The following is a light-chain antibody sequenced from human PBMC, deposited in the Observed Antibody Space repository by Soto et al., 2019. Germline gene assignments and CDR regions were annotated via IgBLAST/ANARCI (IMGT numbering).Light chain of an antibody. CDR1: QGIRND. V-gene: IGKV1-6*01. CDR2: GAS. CDR3: LQDYNSPYT. J-gene: IGKJ2*01. Sequence: AIQMTQSPSSLSASVGDRVTITCRASQGIRNDLGWYQQKPGKAPKLLIYGASSLQSGVPSRFSGSGSGTDFTLTISILQPEDFATYYCLQDYNSPYTFGQGTKLEIK.